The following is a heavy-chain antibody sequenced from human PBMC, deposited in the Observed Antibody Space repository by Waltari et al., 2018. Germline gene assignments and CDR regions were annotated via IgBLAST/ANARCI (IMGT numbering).Heavy chain of an antibody. D-gene: IGHD1-26*01. CDR3: ARHYRADGGSFDI. CDR1: GDSFSSDNYY. Sequence: QLQLQESGPGLVKPSETLSLTCTVSGDSFSSDNYYWGWIRQPPGKWPEWIGSVYYSGSTYDNPSLKSRVTISIDTSQNQFSLMLSSVTAADTAVYYCARHYRADGGSFDIWGQGTMVTVSS. V-gene: IGHV4-39*01. J-gene: IGHJ3*02. CDR2: VYYSGST.